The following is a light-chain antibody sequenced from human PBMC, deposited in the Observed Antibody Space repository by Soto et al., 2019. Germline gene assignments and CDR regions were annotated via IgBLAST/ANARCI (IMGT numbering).Light chain of an antibody. CDR1: QSISSY. Sequence: DIQMTPSPSSLSASVGARVPITCRTSQSISSYLNWYQQKPGKVPKILIYAASSLQSGVPSRFSGSGSGTDFTLTISSMQPEDFATYYCQQNYSTPRTFGQGTKVDIK. V-gene: IGKV1-39*01. CDR3: QQNYSTPRT. CDR2: AAS. J-gene: IGKJ1*01.